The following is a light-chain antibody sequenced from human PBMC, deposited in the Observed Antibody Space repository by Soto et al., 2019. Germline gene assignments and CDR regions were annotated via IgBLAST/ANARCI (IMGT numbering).Light chain of an antibody. Sequence: DIVMTQSPDSLTVSLGERATINCKSSQSILSSSNNKNYLVWYQQKPGQPPKLLINWASTRDSGVPDRFICSGSGANVTLTISSLQAEDVAFYYCQHYYSTPPTFGGGTKREIK. CDR1: QSILSSSNNKNY. V-gene: IGKV4-1*01. CDR3: QHYYSTPPT. CDR2: WAS. J-gene: IGKJ4*01.